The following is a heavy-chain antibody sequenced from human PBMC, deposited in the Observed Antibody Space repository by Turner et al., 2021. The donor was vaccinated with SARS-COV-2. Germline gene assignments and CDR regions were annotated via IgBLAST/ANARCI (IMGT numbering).Heavy chain of an antibody. CDR3: ARGPAVFGVVIMGY. CDR2: INPNSGGT. Sequence: QVQLVRVGAEVKKPGASVKVSCKASGYTLTGYYMHWVRQAPGQGLEWMGWINPNSGGTNYAQKFQGRVTMTRDTSISTVYMELSRLRSDDTAVYYCARGPAVFGVVIMGYWGQGTLVTVSS. CDR1: GYTLTGYY. V-gene: IGHV1-2*02. J-gene: IGHJ4*02. D-gene: IGHD3-3*01.